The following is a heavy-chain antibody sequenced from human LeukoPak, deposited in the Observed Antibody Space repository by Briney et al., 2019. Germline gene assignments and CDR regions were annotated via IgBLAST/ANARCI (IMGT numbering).Heavy chain of an antibody. CDR2: ISSNGGST. Sequence: GGSLRLSCAASGFTFSSYAMHWVRQAPGKGLEYVSAISSNGGSTYYANSVKGRFTISRDNSKNTLYLQMGSLRAEDTAVYYCARSIRDSFKISNFDYWGQGTLVTVSS. CDR3: ARSIRDSFKISNFDY. V-gene: IGHV3-64*01. D-gene: IGHD2/OR15-2a*01. J-gene: IGHJ4*02. CDR1: GFTFSSYA.